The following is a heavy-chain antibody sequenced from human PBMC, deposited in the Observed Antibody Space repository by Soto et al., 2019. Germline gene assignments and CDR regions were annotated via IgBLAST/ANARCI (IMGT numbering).Heavy chain of an antibody. D-gene: IGHD3-9*01. CDR2: INSDGSST. CDR1: GFNFGSYW. J-gene: IGHJ4*02. CDR3: ARDFHDILTGY. V-gene: IGHV3-74*01. Sequence: GGSQRLSSTASGFNFGSYWMHWVRQAPGKGLVWVSRINSDGSSTSYADSVKGRFTISRDNAKNTLYLQMNSLRAEDTAVYYCARDFHDILTGYWGQGTLVTVSS.